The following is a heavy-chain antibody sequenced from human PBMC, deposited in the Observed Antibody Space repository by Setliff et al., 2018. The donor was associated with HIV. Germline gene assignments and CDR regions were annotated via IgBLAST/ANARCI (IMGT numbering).Heavy chain of an antibody. CDR3: ARDGNNYYDSSGYSNWFDP. Sequence: SETLSLTCTVSGGSISSSDYYWSWIRQPAGKGLEWIGRIYTSGGTNYNPSLKSRVTISIDTSKNQFSLKLSSVTAADTAVYYCARDGNNYYDSSGYSNWFDPWGQGTLVTVSS. CDR2: IYTSGGT. D-gene: IGHD3-22*01. V-gene: IGHV4-61*02. CDR1: GGSISSSDYY. J-gene: IGHJ5*02.